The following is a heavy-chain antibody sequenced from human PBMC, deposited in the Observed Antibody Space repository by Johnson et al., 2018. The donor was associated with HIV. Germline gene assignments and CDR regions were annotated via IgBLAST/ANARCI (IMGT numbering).Heavy chain of an antibody. Sequence: QVQLVESGGGLVNPGGSLRLSCAASGFTFSDYYMSWIRQAPGKGLEWVSYISSSGSIIYSADSMQGRFTNSRDNAKNSLYLQMNSLRAEDTALYYCARSKDCSGGSCPDGFDIWGQGTMVIVSS. CDR1: GFTFSDYY. CDR3: ARSKDCSGGSCPDGFDI. D-gene: IGHD2-15*01. V-gene: IGHV3-11*04. CDR2: ISSSGSII. J-gene: IGHJ3*02.